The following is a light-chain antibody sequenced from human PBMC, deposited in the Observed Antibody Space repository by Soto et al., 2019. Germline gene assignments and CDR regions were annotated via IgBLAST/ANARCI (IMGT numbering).Light chain of an antibody. V-gene: IGKV3-20*01. J-gene: IGKJ2*01. CDR3: HQYYNSPYMYT. CDR2: EAS. CDR1: ESVTSTY. Sequence: DIVLTQSPGILSLSPGDRATLSCRSSESVTSTYLAWYQQKRGQAPRLLIYEASSRASGIPDRFSGSGSGKDFTLTISKVEPEDVAVYYCHQYYNSPYMYTFGQGTVLEIQ.